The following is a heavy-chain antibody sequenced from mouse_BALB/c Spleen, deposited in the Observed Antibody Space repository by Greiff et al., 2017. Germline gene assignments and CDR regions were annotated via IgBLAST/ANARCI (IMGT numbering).Heavy chain of an antibody. CDR3: ARSNYYGSRGFAY. CDR1: GYAFTNYW. V-gene: IGHV1-63*01. J-gene: IGHJ3*01. CDR2: IYPGSGNT. D-gene: IGHD1-1*01. Sequence: VQLQQSGAELVRPGTSVKISCKASGYAFTNYWLGWVKQRPGHGLEWIGDIYPGSGNTYYNEKFKGKATLTADKSSSTAYMQLSSLTSEDSAVYFCARSNYYGSRGFAYWGQGTLVTVSA.